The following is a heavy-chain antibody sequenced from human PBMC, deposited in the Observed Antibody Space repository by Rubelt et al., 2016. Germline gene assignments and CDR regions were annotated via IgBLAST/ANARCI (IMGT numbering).Heavy chain of an antibody. J-gene: IGHJ4*02. V-gene: IGHV1-2*02. CDR2: INPNSGGT. CDR1: GYTFTSYG. Sequence: QVQLVQSGAEVKKPGASVKVSCKASGYTFTSYGISWVRQAPGQGVEWMGWINPNSGGTNYAQKFQGRVTMTRDTSIRTAYMGLSRLRSDATAGYYCARDLGSWTYDYWGQGTLVTVSS. D-gene: IGHD1-26*01. CDR3: ARDLGSWTYDY.